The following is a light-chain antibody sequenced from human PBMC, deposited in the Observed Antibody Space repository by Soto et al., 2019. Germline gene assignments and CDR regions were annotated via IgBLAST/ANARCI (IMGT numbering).Light chain of an antibody. CDR1: QSVSSN. J-gene: IGKJ4*01. CDR3: QHRSNWLSLT. V-gene: IGKV3-11*01. Sequence: EIVLTKSKATLSVSPGERATLSCRASQSVSSNLAWYQQKHGQAPRLLIYDASNRAADIPARFSASGSGTDFTLTISSLEPEDFAVYYCQHRSNWLSLTFGGGTKVDIK. CDR2: DAS.